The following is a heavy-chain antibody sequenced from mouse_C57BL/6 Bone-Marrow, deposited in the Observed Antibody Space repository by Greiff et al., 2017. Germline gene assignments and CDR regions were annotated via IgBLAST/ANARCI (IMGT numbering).Heavy chain of an antibody. Sequence: VQLQQSGPELVKPGASVKISCKASGYSFTDYNMNWVKQSNGKSLEWIGVINPNYGTTSYNPKFKGKATLTVDPSSSTAYMQLNSLTSDDSAVYYCASFYDYDYALDYWGQGPSVTVSS. CDR3: ASFYDYDYALDY. V-gene: IGHV1-39*01. CDR2: INPNYGTT. CDR1: GYSFTDYN. J-gene: IGHJ4*01. D-gene: IGHD2-4*01.